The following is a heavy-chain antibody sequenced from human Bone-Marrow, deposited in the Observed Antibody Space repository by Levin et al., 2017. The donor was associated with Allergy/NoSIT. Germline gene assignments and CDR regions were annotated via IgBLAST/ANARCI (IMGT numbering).Heavy chain of an antibody. D-gene: IGHD1-26*01. CDR2: ISSSSSTI. CDR1: GFTFSSYS. CDR3: ASIVGATLKYYFDY. J-gene: IGHJ4*02. Sequence: GGSLRLSCAASGFTFSSYSMNWVRQAPGKGLEWVSYISSSSSTIYYADSVKGRFTISRDNAKNSLYLQMNSLRAEDTAVYYCASIVGATLKYYFDYWGQGTLVTVSS. V-gene: IGHV3-48*04.